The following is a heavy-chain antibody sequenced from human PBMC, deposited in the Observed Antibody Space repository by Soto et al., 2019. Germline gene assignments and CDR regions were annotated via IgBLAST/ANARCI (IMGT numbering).Heavy chain of an antibody. Sequence: EVQLVESGGGLVQPGGSLRLSCAASGFTFSSYSMNWVRQTPGKGLEWVSYISSSSSTMYYADSVKGRFTISRDNAKNSLFLHMNSLRDEDTAVYYCARDSTGADSGIYSGDYWGQGTLVTVSS. V-gene: IGHV3-48*02. J-gene: IGHJ4*02. D-gene: IGHD1-26*01. CDR2: ISSSSSTM. CDR3: ARDSTGADSGIYSGDY. CDR1: GFTFSSYS.